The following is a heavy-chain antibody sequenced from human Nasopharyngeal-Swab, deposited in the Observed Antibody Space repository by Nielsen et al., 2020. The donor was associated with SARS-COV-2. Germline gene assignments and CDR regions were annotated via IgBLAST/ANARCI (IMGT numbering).Heavy chain of an antibody. Sequence: WVRQAPGQGLEWMGWMNPNSGNTGYAQKFQGRVTMTRNTSISTAYMELSSLRSEDTAVYYCARGSITIFGVVIQGWFDPWGQGTLVTVPS. D-gene: IGHD3-3*01. CDR3: ARGSITIFGVVIQGWFDP. V-gene: IGHV1-8*01. J-gene: IGHJ5*02. CDR2: MNPNSGNT.